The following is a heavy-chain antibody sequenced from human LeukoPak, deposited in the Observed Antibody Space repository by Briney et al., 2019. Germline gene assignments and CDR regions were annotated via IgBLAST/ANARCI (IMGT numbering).Heavy chain of an antibody. CDR3: ARDLYDFWSGYFHNWFDP. D-gene: IGHD3-3*01. Sequence: SETLSLTCTVSGGSISSYYWSWIRQPPGKGLEWIGYIYYSGSTNYNPSLKSRVTISVDTSKNQFSLKLSSVTAADTAVYYCARDLYDFWSGYFHNWFDPWGQGTLVTVSS. V-gene: IGHV4-59*01. J-gene: IGHJ5*02. CDR2: IYYSGST. CDR1: GGSISSYY.